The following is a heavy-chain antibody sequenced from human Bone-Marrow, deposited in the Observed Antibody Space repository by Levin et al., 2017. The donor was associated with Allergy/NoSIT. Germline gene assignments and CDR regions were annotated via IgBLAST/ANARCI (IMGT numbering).Heavy chain of an antibody. D-gene: IGHD7-27*01. Sequence: PGGSLRLSCAVSGFTFSSYAMSWVRQAPGKGLEWVSAISNSGASTYYADSVKGRFTISRDNSKNTLYLKMNSMRVEDTAVYYCARRELGILSDDAFDIWGQGTMVTVSS. J-gene: IGHJ3*02. CDR3: ARRELGILSDDAFDI. CDR1: GFTFSSYA. V-gene: IGHV3-23*01. CDR2: ISNSGAST.